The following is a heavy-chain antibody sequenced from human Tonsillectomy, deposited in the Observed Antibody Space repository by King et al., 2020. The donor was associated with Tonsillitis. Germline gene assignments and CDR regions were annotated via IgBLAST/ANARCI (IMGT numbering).Heavy chain of an antibody. CDR2: ISYDGSNK. V-gene: IGHV3-30*01. CDR3: ARDPVGGGGY. CDR1: GFTFSGYA. Sequence: VQLVESGGSVVQPGRSLRLSCAASGFTFSGYAMHWVRQAPGKGLEWVAVISYDGSNKFYADSVKGRFTISRDNSKSTVYLQMNNLRAEDTALYYCARDPVGGGGYWGQGTLVTVSS. D-gene: IGHD3-16*01. J-gene: IGHJ4*02.